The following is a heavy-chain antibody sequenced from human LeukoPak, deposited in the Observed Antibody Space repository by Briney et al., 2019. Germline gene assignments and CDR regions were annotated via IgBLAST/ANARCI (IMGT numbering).Heavy chain of an antibody. J-gene: IGHJ5*02. CDR2: IYYSGST. Sequence: SETLSLTCTVSGGSISSSSYYWGWIRQPPGKGLEWIGSIYYSGSTYYNPSLKSRVTISVDTSKNQFSLKLSSVTAADTAVYYCARVNGRRRITMVRGANGFDPWGQGTLVTVSS. CDR3: ARVNGRRRITMVRGANGFDP. V-gene: IGHV4-39*07. D-gene: IGHD3-10*01. CDR1: GGSISSSSYY.